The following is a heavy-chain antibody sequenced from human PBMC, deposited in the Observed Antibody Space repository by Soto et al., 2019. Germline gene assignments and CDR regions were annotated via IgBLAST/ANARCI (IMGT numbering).Heavy chain of an antibody. D-gene: IGHD2-2*01. CDR1: GSTFTSYY. CDR2: INPGAGRT. J-gene: IGHJ4*02. CDR3: ARAPVCGLLCYLLDC. V-gene: IGHV1-46*01. Sequence: ASVKVSCKAAGSTFTSYYIHWVRQAPGQGLEWVAMINPGAGRTKNEQMFQGRVTLTRDTSAGTVAMELSSLTADDTAVYYCARAPVCGLLCYLLDCRGQGTLVTVSS.